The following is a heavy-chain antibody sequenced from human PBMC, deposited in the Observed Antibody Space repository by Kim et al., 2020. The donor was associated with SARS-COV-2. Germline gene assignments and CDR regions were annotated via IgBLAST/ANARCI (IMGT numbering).Heavy chain of an antibody. CDR3: AKGFDVASRSGMCFDS. CDR2: ISADGTGT. D-gene: IGHD3-10*01. Sequence: GGSLRLSCATSGFTFSISGLTWVRQAPQKGLEWVSAISADGTGTYYADSVKGRFTISRDSSKNTLSLLMNCLRVEDTAGYFCAKGFDVASRSGMCFDSWGQGTVVTVSS. J-gene: IGHJ3*02. CDR1: GFTFSISG. V-gene: IGHV3-23*01.